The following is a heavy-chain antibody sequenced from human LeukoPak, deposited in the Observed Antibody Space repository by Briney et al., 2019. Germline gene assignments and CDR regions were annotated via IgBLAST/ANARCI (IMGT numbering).Heavy chain of an antibody. CDR2: LSASGGST. Sequence: GGSLRLSCASSGLTFSRYVMGWVRQAPGKGLEWVSTLSASGGSTFYAASVRGRFTVSRDNSKNTLFLQMNTLRAEDTAVYYCATLYGDYNWYFDLWGRGTLVTVSS. CDR3: ATLYGDYNWYFDL. V-gene: IGHV3-23*01. D-gene: IGHD4-17*01. CDR1: GLTFSRYV. J-gene: IGHJ2*01.